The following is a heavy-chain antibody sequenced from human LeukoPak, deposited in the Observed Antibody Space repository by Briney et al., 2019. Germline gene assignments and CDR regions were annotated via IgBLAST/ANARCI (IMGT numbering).Heavy chain of an antibody. J-gene: IGHJ3*02. CDR2: INPNSGGT. D-gene: IGHD2-2*01. CDR1: GYTFTGYY. V-gene: IGHV1-2*02. CDR3: ARDVKYCSSTSCYGKDAFDI. Sequence: PWASVKVSCKASGYTFTGYYMHWVRQAPGQGLEWMGWINPNSGGTNYAQKFQGRVTMTRDTSISTAHMELNRLRSDDTAVYYCARDVKYCSSTSCYGKDAFDIWGQGTMVTVSS.